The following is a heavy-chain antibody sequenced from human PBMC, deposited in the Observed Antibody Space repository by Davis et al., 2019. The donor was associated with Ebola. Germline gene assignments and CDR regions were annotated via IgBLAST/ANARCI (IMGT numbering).Heavy chain of an antibody. J-gene: IGHJ4*02. CDR3: ARGGGVGATQIDY. CDR1: GFTFSSYS. D-gene: IGHD1-26*01. V-gene: IGHV3-21*05. Sequence: GESLKISCAASGFTFSSYSMNWVRQAPGKGLEWVSYISSSSSYIYYADSVKGRFTISRDNAKNSLYLQMNSLRAEDTAVYYCARGGGVGATQIDYWGQGTLVTVSS. CDR2: ISSSSSYI.